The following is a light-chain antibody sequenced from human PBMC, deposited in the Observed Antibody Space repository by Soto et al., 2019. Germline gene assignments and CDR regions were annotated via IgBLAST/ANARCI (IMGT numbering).Light chain of an antibody. Sequence: EIVLTQSPGTLSLSPGERATLSCRASQSVSRNYLAWYQQKPGQAPRLLIYGASSRATGIPDRFSGSGSGKNFTLTISRLEPEDFAVYYCQQYGSSPVTFGQGTKVEIK. CDR3: QQYGSSPVT. J-gene: IGKJ1*01. CDR2: GAS. V-gene: IGKV3-20*01. CDR1: QSVSRNY.